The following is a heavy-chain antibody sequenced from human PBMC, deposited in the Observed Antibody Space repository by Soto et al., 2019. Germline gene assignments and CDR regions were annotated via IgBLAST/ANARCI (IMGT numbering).Heavy chain of an antibody. Sequence: QRQLQESGPGLVKPSETLSLNCVVSGGSVSSGDHAWGWIRQPPGKGLEWIGYSRSVNYNPSLRSRVTISVDTIKDQFSLKLSSVTASDTGGYYCGRDNWGSIDYWGQGTQVTVSS. D-gene: IGHD7-27*01. J-gene: IGHJ4*02. CDR3: GRDNWGSIDY. CDR1: GGSVSSGDHA. CDR2: SRSV. V-gene: IGHV4-61*08.